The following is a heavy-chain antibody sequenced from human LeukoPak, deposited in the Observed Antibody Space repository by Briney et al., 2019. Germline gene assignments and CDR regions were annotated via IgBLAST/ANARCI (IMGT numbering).Heavy chain of an antibody. D-gene: IGHD2-15*01. V-gene: IGHV1-18*01. Sequence: GASVKVSCKASGYTFTSYGISWVRQAPGQGLEWMGWISAYNGNTNYAQKLQGRVSMTTDTSTSTAYMELRSLRSDDTAVYYCAVVAAAYYFDYWGQGTLVTVSS. J-gene: IGHJ4*02. CDR1: GYTFTSYG. CDR3: AVVAAAYYFDY. CDR2: ISAYNGNT.